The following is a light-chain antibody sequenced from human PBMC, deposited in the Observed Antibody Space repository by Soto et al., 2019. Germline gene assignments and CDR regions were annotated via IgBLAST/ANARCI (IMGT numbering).Light chain of an antibody. CDR2: AAS. V-gene: IGKV1-39*01. J-gene: IGKJ1*01. CDR3: QQYYSYPRT. Sequence: EIEMTQSPSSLSASVGDRVTITCRASQPISTYLNWYHQKPEKAPKLLIYAASTLQSGVPSRFSGSGSGTDFTLTISCLQSEDFATYYCQQYYSYPRTFGQGTKVAI. CDR1: QPISTY.